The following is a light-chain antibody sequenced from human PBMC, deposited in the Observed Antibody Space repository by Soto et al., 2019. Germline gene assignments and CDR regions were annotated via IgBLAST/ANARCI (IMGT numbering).Light chain of an antibody. Sequence: DIVMTQSPVTLSVSPGERSTLSCMAIQSVSSSYLAWYQQKPGQAPRLLIYGASSRATGIPDRSSGSGSGTDFTLTISRLEPEDSAVYYCQQQKNWPPITFGPGTRLEIK. CDR1: QSVSSSY. J-gene: IGKJ5*01. V-gene: IGKV3D-20*02. CDR3: QQQKNWPPIT. CDR2: GAS.